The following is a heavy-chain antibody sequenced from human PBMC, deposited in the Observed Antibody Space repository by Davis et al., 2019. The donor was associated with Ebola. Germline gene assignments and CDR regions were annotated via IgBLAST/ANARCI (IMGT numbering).Heavy chain of an antibody. CDR2: ISAYNGNT. CDR3: ARDPAGYYDSSGYYFDY. V-gene: IGHV1-18*01. CDR1: GYTFTSYG. J-gene: IGHJ4*02. Sequence: ASVKVSCKASGYTFTSYGISWVRQAPGQGLEWMGWISAYNGNTNYAQKLQGRVTMTTDTSTSTAYMELRSLRSDDTAVYYCARDPAGYYDSSGYYFDYWGQGTLVTVSS. D-gene: IGHD3-22*01.